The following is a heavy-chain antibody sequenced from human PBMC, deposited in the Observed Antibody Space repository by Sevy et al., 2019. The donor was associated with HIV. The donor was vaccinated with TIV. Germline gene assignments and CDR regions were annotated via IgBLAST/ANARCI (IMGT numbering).Heavy chain of an antibody. CDR2: LSFGCGKI. J-gene: IGHJ4*02. CDR3: AREGCTKPHDY. Sequence: GGSLRLSCAASGFDFSIYSMSSVRQAPGKGLEWVSTLSFGCGKINYADSVKGRFTISRDNPKSSVYLQMNNMRVEDTAVYYCAREGCTKPHDYWGQGTLVTVSS. V-gene: IGHV3-23*01. CDR1: GFDFSIYS. D-gene: IGHD2-8*01.